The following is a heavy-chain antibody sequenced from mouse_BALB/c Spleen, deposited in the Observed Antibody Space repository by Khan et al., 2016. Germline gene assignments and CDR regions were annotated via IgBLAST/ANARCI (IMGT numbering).Heavy chain of an antibody. Sequence: QIQLVQSGPELKKPGETVKISCKASGYTFRNYGINWVTQAPGKGLKWMGWINTNTEESTFAEEFKGRFAFSLETSASTAYLQLNNLKNEDTATYFCAIYGSSAYFDSWGRGTTLTVSS. V-gene: IGHV9-3*02. CDR1: GYTFRNYG. D-gene: IGHD1-1*01. CDR2: INTNTEES. J-gene: IGHJ2*01. CDR3: AIYGSSAYFDS.